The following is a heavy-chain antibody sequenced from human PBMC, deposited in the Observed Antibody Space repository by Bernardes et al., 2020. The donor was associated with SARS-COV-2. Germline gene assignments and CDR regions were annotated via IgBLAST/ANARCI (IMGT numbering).Heavy chain of an antibody. CDR3: ATVVGYSYGGGWFDP. Sequence: SVKVSCKASGYTFSSYGISWVRQAPGQGLEWMGWLSADNGNTDYAQKVQDRVTMTTDTSTSTAYMELRSLRSDDTAVYYCATVVGYSYGGGWFDPWGQGTLVTVSS. V-gene: IGHV1-18*01. CDR2: LSADNGNT. D-gene: IGHD5-18*01. CDR1: GYTFSSYG. J-gene: IGHJ5*02.